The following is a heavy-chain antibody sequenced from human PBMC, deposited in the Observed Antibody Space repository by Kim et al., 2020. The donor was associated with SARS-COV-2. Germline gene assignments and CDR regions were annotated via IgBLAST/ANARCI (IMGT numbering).Heavy chain of an antibody. Sequence: SLKSRVTISVETSKNQFTLKLRSVTAADTAVYYCARTRITMIVVVTRFDYWGQGTLVTVSS. V-gene: IGHV4-31*02. D-gene: IGHD3-22*01. J-gene: IGHJ4*02. CDR3: ARTRITMIVVVTRFDY.